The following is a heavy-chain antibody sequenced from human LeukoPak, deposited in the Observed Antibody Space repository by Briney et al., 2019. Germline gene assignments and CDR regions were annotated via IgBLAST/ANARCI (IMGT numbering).Heavy chain of an antibody. Sequence: PGRSLRLSCAASGFTFSSYAMHWVRQAPGKGLERVAVISYDGSNKYYADSVKGRFTISRDNSKNTLCLQMNSLRAEDTAVYYCARELSGSGSLSFDYWGQGTLVTVSS. CDR1: GFTFSSYA. V-gene: IGHV3-30*04. CDR3: ARELSGSGSLSFDY. J-gene: IGHJ4*02. CDR2: ISYDGSNK. D-gene: IGHD3-10*01.